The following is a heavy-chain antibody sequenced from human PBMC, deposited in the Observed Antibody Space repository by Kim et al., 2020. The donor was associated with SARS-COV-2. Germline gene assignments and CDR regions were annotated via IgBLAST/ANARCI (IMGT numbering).Heavy chain of an antibody. D-gene: IGHD4-17*01. CDR1: GFTVSSNY. CDR2: IYSGGST. CDR3: ARGPAVSYGMDV. V-gene: IGHV3-53*01. J-gene: IGHJ6*02. Sequence: GGSLRLSCAASGFTVSSNYMSWVRQAPGKGLEWVSVIYSGGSTYYADSVKGRFTISRDNSKNTLYLQMNSLRAEDTAVYYCARGPAVSYGMDVWGQGTTVTVSS.